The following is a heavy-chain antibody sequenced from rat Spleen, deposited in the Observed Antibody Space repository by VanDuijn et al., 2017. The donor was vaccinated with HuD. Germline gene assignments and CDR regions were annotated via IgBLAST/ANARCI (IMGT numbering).Heavy chain of an antibody. V-gene: IGHV4-2*01. CDR2: INKDSSII. J-gene: IGHJ2*01. CDR3: VREERGVDY. Sequence: EVKLVESGGGLVQPGRSLKLSCAASGFNFKDYWMGWVRPAPGQGLEWIGEINKDSSIIKYTPSLKDKITVSRDNAQNTLYLQMNKVGSEDTAIYYCVREERGVDYWGQGVMVTVSS. CDR1: GFNFKDYW.